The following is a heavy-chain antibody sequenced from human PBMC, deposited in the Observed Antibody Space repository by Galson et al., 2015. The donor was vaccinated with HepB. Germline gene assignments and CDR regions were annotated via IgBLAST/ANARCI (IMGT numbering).Heavy chain of an antibody. CDR1: GYTFTGYY. J-gene: IGHJ4*02. CDR2: INPRTGGT. V-gene: IGHV1-2*06. Sequence: SVKVSCKASGYTFTGYYIHWVRQAPGQGLEWMGRINPRTGGTNYAQTFQGRVTMTRDTSITTAYMELSGLRSDDTAVYYCAKERGNSAWYFSNWGQGALVTVSS. CDR3: AKERGNSAWYFSN. D-gene: IGHD6-19*01.